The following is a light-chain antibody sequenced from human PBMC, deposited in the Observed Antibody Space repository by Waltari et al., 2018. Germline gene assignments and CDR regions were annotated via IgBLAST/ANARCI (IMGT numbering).Light chain of an antibody. V-gene: IGKV1-33*01. J-gene: IGKJ2*01. CDR3: HQYDNLPYT. CDR2: DAS. Sequence: DIQMTQSPSSLSTSVGDRVTIPCQASQDIINYLNWYQQKPGKAPKLLIYDASNLETGVPSRFSGSGSGTNFIFTISSLQPEDIATYYCHQYDNLPYTFGQGTKLDIK. CDR1: QDIINY.